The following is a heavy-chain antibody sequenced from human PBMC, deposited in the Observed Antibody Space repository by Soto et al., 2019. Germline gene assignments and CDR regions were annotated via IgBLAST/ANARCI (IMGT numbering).Heavy chain of an antibody. CDR2: IYSSGSS. Sequence: SETLSLTCTVSGGSISSYYWSWIRQPPGKGLEWIGYIYSSGSSNYNPSLKSRVTISVDTAKNRFSLKLSSVTAADTAVYYCATEGGQQLYWFDPWRQGTLVTAPQ. V-gene: IGHV4-59*01. CDR3: ATEGGQQLYWFDP. CDR1: GGSISSYY. D-gene: IGHD6-13*01. J-gene: IGHJ5*02.